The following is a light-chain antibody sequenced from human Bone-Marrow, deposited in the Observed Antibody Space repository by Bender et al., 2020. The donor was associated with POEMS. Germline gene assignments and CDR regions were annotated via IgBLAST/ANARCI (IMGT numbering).Light chain of an antibody. CDR3: CSYAGSSTFVV. J-gene: IGLJ2*01. Sequence: QSALTQPPSASGSPGQSVTISCTGTSSDVGAYNYVSWYQQHPGKAPKLMIYEVSKRPSGVPDRFSGSKSGNTASLTISELQAEDEADYYCCSYAGSSTFVVFGGGTKLTVL. CDR1: SSDVGAYNY. V-gene: IGLV2-8*01. CDR2: EVS.